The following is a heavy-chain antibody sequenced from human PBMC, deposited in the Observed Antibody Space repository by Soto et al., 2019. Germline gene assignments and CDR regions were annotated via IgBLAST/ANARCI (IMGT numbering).Heavy chain of an antibody. CDR3: ARSILLYDSSGYYPYYYYGMDV. CDR2: IWYDGSNK. V-gene: IGHV3-33*01. J-gene: IGHJ6*02. D-gene: IGHD3-22*01. Sequence: PGGSLRLSCAASGFTFSSYGMHWVRQAPGKGLEWVAVIWYDGSNKYYADSVKGRFTISRDNSKNTLYLQMNSLRAEDTAVYYCARSILLYDSSGYYPYYYYGMDVWGQGTTVTVSS. CDR1: GFTFSSYG.